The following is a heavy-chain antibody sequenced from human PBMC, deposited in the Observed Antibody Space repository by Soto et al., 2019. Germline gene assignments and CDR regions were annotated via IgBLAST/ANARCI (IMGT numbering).Heavy chain of an antibody. CDR1: GFTFRSYV. CDR2: IGSGGDT. CDR3: AKGAETAAGKMDS. Sequence: VQLLESGGNLVQPGGSLRLSCAASGFTFRSYVMNWVRQAPGKGLEWVSSIGSGGDTFYADSVKGRFTISRDNSKNMLYLQMNSLRAEDTAVYYCAKGAETAAGKMDSWGQGALVTVSS. V-gene: IGHV3-23*01. D-gene: IGHD6-13*01. J-gene: IGHJ4*02.